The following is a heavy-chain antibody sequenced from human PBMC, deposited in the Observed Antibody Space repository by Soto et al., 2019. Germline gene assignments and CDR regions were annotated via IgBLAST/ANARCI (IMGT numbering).Heavy chain of an antibody. Sequence: VHLQQWGAGLLRPSETLSLTCTVSGESFGAYYWWWIRQSPRKGVEWIGEVDHNGDTKYNPSLKSRVTMSEDPSKNQFSLRMTSMTAADTGVYYCARGFSNSVTTRFDSWGQGTLVTVSS. CDR2: VDHNGDT. J-gene: IGHJ4*02. V-gene: IGHV4-34*01. D-gene: IGHD4-17*01. CDR3: ARGFSNSVTTRFDS. CDR1: GESFGAYY.